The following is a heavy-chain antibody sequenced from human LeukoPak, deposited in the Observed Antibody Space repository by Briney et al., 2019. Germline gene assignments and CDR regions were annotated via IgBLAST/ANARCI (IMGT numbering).Heavy chain of an antibody. Sequence: SETLSLTCTVSGGSISSYYWSWIRQPAGKELEWIGRIYSTGSTNYNPSLKSRVTMSVDTSKNQFSLKLTSVTAADTAVYYCAMSRPYQHNWFDPWGQGTLVTVSS. CDR1: GGSISSYY. J-gene: IGHJ5*02. CDR2: IYSTGST. D-gene: IGHD2-2*01. V-gene: IGHV4-4*07. CDR3: AMSRPYQHNWFDP.